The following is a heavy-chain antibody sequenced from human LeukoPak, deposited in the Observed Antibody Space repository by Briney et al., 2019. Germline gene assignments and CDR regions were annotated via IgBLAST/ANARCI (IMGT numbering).Heavy chain of an antibody. CDR1: GYTFTGYY. CDR3: ARGIRGATTPFDP. Sequence: ASVKVSCKASGYTFTGYYMHWVRQAPGQGLEWMGWINPNSGGTNYAQKFQGRVTMTTDTSTSTAYMELRSLRSDDTAVYYCARGIRGATTPFDPWGQGTLVTVSS. J-gene: IGHJ5*02. D-gene: IGHD1-26*01. V-gene: IGHV1-2*02. CDR2: INPNSGGT.